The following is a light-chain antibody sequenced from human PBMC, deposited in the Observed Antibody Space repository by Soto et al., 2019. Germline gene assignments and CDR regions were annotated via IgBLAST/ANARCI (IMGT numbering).Light chain of an antibody. CDR1: QSVRSN. Sequence: EIVMTQSPATLSVSLGERVTLSCRASQSVRSNLAWYQQKPGQAPRLLIYGASTRATGVPASFSGRGSGTEFTLTISSLQSDDFATYYCQQYNSYSWTFGQGTKVDIK. CDR3: QQYNSYSWT. J-gene: IGKJ1*01. CDR2: GAS. V-gene: IGKV3-15*01.